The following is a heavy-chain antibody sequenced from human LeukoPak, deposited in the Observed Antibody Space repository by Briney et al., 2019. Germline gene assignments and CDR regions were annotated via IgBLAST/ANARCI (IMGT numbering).Heavy chain of an antibody. CDR3: ARDCSGGDCPDYYFNY. V-gene: IGHV3-33*08. CDR2: VWYDGNNK. CDR1: GFTFSSYS. Sequence: TGGSLRLSCAASGFTFSSYSMNWVRQAPGKGLEWVAVVWYDGNNKYYADSVKGRFTISRDNSKNTVYLQINSLRAEDTAVYYCARDCSGGDCPDYYFNYWGQGTLVTVSS. D-gene: IGHD2-21*02. J-gene: IGHJ4*02.